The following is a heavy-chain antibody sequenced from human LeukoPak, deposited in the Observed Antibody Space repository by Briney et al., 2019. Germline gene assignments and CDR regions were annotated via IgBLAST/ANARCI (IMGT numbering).Heavy chain of an antibody. CDR1: GFTLSSNY. D-gene: IGHD5-24*01. Sequence: GGSLRLSCAASGFTLSSNYMSWVRQAPGKGLEWVSVIYDNGDAYSADSVKGRFTISRHNSKNTLYLQMNSLRPGDTAVCYCAGGSRRDGYDYWGQGTLVTVSS. V-gene: IGHV3-53*04. J-gene: IGHJ4*02. CDR2: IYDNGDA. CDR3: AGGSRRDGYDY.